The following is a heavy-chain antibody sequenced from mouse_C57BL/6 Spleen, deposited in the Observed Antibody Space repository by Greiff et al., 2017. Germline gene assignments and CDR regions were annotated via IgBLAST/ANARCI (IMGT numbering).Heavy chain of an antibody. CDR2: IYPGSGST. CDR1: GYTFTSYW. CDR3: AREGYYGRGAMDY. V-gene: IGHV1-55*01. Sequence: VKLQESGAELVKPGASVKMSCKASGYTFTSYWITWVKQRPGQGLEWIGDIYPGSGSTNYNEKFKSKATLTVDTSSSTAYMQLSSLTSEDSAVYYCAREGYYGRGAMDYWGQGTSVTVSS. D-gene: IGHD1-1*01. J-gene: IGHJ4*01.